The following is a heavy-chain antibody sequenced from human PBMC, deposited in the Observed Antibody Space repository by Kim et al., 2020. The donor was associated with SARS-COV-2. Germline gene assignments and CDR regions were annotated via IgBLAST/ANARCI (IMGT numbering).Heavy chain of an antibody. D-gene: IGHD6-25*01. J-gene: IGHJ4*02. V-gene: IGHV1-8*01. CDR3: ARVRGRKRPDY. CDR2: T. Sequence: TGYAQKCQGRVTMTRNTSISTAYMELSSLRSEDTAVYYCARVRGRKRPDYWGQGTLVTVSS.